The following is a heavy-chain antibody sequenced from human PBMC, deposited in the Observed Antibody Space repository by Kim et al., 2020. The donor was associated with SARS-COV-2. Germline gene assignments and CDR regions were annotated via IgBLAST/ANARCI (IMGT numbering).Heavy chain of an antibody. V-gene: IGHV4-34*01. CDR1: GGSFSGYY. CDR2: INHSGST. Sequence: SETLSLTCAVYGGSFSGYYWSWIRQPPGKGLEWIGEINHSGSTNYNPSLKSRVTISVDTSKNQFSLKLSSVTAADTAVYYCARACDDYGDTFDYWGQGTL. D-gene: IGHD4-17*01. CDR3: ARACDDYGDTFDY. J-gene: IGHJ4*02.